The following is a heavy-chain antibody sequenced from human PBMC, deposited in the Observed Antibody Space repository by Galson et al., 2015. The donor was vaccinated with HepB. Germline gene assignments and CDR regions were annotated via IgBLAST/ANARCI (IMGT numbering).Heavy chain of an antibody. CDR1: GFTFSSYS. D-gene: IGHD3-3*01. Sequence: SLRLSCAASGFTFSSYSMNWVRQAPGKGLEWVSFISSSSSYIYYADSVKGRFTISRDNAKNSLYLQMNSLRAEDTAVYYCARDPKWREWFSPSSLSYYFDYWGQGTLVTVSS. CDR3: ARDPKWREWFSPSSLSYYFDY. J-gene: IGHJ4*02. CDR2: ISSSSSYI. V-gene: IGHV3-21*01.